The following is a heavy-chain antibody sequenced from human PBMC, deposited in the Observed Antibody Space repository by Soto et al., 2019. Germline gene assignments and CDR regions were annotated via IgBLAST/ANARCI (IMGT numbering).Heavy chain of an antibody. CDR2: IDWDDGK. Sequence: ASGPTLVNPTQTLTLTCTFSGFSLTTSGMRVSWIRQPPGKALEWLARIDWDDGKFYSSSLKTRLSISKDTSKNQVVLTMTNMDPVDTATFYCARSRYSGSYQPFDSWGRGTLVTVSS. J-gene: IGHJ4*02. D-gene: IGHD1-26*01. CDR3: ARSRYSGSYQPFDS. V-gene: IGHV2-70*04. CDR1: GFSLTTSGMR.